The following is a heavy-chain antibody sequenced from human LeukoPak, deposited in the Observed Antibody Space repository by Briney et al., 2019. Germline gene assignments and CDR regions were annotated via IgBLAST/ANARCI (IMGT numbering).Heavy chain of an antibody. CDR2: IRYDGSNK. D-gene: IGHD5-18*01. Sequence: GGSLRLSCGASGFIFSKYGMHWVRQAPGKGLEWVAFIRYDGSNKYYADSVKGRFTISRDNSKNTLYLQMNSLRAEDTAVYYCAKDTAGAFDIWGQGTMVTVSS. V-gene: IGHV3-30*02. CDR1: GFIFSKYG. CDR3: AKDTAGAFDI. J-gene: IGHJ3*02.